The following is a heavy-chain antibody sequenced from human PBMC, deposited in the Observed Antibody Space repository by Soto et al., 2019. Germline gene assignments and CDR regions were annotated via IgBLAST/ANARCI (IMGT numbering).Heavy chain of an antibody. CDR2: ISSSSNTI. CDR1: GFTFSSYS. CDR3: AGGTSHPDY. Sequence: HPGGSLRLSCAASGFTFSSYSMSWVRQAPGKGLEWVSYISSSSNTIYYADSVKGRFTISRGNAKNSLYLQMNSLRDEDTAVYYCAGGTSHPDYWGQGTLVTVSS. V-gene: IGHV3-48*02. D-gene: IGHD2-2*01. J-gene: IGHJ4*02.